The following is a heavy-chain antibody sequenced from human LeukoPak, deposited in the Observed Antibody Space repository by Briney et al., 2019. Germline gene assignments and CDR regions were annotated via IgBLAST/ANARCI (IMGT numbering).Heavy chain of an antibody. Sequence: SETLSLTCTVSGGSISSSSYYWGWIRQPPGKGLEWIGSIYYSGSTYCNPSLKSRVTISVDTSKNQFSLKLSSVTAADTAVYYCARHGGYYYYYGMDVWGQGTTVTVSS. D-gene: IGHD3-10*01. V-gene: IGHV4-39*01. CDR2: IYYSGST. CDR1: GGSISSSSYY. CDR3: ARHGGYYYYYGMDV. J-gene: IGHJ6*02.